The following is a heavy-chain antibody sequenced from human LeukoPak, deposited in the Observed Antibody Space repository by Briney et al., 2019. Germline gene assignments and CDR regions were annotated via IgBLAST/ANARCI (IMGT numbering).Heavy chain of an antibody. CDR2: INPSGGST. CDR1: GNTFTNNG. V-gene: IGHV1-46*01. Sequence: GASVKVSCKASGNTFTNNGISWVRQAPGQGLEWMGIINPSGGSTNYAQKFQGRVTMTRDMSTSTVYMELSSLRSEDTAVYYCARGPTSRGVAFDYWGQGTLVTVSS. CDR3: ARGPTSRGVAFDY. J-gene: IGHJ4*02. D-gene: IGHD2-15*01.